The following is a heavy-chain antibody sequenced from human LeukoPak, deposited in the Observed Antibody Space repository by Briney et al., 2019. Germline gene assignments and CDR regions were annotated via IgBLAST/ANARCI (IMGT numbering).Heavy chain of an antibody. CDR1: GFTFSSYS. Sequence: GGSLRLSCAASGFTFSSYSMNWVRQAPGKGLEWVSSISSSSSYIYYADSVKGRFTISRDNSKNTLYLQMNSLRAEDTAVYYCAKVRRPGGFDYWGQGTLATVSS. V-gene: IGHV3-21*04. D-gene: IGHD3-10*01. CDR3: AKVRRPGGFDY. CDR2: ISSSSSYI. J-gene: IGHJ4*02.